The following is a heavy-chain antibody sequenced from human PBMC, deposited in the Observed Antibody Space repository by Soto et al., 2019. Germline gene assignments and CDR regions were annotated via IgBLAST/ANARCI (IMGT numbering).Heavy chain of an antibody. V-gene: IGHV1-18*01. CDR2: ISAHNVNT. Sequence: QVHLVQSGAEVKKPGASVKVSCKCSGYTFTSYGITWVRQAPGQGRERMGWISAHNVNTDYAQKLQGRVTVTRDSSTRTAYMELRSLRSDDTAVYYCARGRYGDYWGQGALVTVSS. CDR3: ARGRYGDY. D-gene: IGHD1-1*01. CDR1: GYTFTSYG. J-gene: IGHJ4*02.